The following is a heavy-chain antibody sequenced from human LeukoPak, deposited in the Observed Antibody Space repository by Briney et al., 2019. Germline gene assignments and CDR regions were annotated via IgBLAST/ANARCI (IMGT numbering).Heavy chain of an antibody. CDR2: IYSGGGT. D-gene: IGHD3-10*01. J-gene: IGHJ5*02. CDR1: GFTFSSYG. CDR3: AKDLMRDRWFGES. Sequence: GGTLRLSCAASGFTFSSYGMSWVRQAPGKGLEWVSVIYSGGGTYYAKSVKGRFTISKDTSRNTLYLQMNTLRLEDTAVYYCAKDLMRDRWFGESWGQGTLVTVSS. V-gene: IGHV3-23*03.